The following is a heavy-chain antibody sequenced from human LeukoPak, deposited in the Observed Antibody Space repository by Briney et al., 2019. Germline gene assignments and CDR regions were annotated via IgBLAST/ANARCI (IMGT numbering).Heavy chain of an antibody. CDR2: INPNSGGT. CDR3: ARESIAARLGQGYYMDV. V-gene: IGHV1-2*02. J-gene: IGHJ6*03. D-gene: IGHD6-6*01. CDR1: GYTFTGYY. Sequence: GASVKVSCKASGYTFTGYYMHWVRQAPGQGLEWMGWINPNSGGTNYAQKFQGRVTMTRDTSISTAYMELSRLRSDDTTVYYCARESIAARLGQGYYMDVWGKGTTVTVSS.